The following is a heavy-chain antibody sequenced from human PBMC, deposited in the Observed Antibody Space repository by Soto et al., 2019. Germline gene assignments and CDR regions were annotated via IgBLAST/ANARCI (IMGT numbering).Heavy chain of an antibody. Sequence: QVQLVQSGAEVKKPGASVKVSCKASGYTFTGYYMHWVRQAPGQGLEWMGWINPNSGGTNYAQKFQGRVTMTRDTSISPAYMELSRLRSDDTAVYYCASDCSSTSCYQSPCSYGMDVWGQGTTVTVSS. D-gene: IGHD2-2*01. CDR2: INPNSGGT. V-gene: IGHV1-2*02. CDR1: GYTFTGYY. CDR3: ASDCSSTSCYQSPCSYGMDV. J-gene: IGHJ6*02.